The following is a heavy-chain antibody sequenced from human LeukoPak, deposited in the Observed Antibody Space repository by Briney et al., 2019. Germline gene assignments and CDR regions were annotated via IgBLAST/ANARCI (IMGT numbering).Heavy chain of an antibody. V-gene: IGHV3-74*01. J-gene: IGHJ5*02. D-gene: IGHD1-26*01. CDR3: ARDRGYSGSPRDWFDP. Sequence: GGSLRLSCAASGFTFSSYWMHWVRQAPGKGLVWVSRINSDGSSTSYADSVKGRFTMSRDNAKNSLYLQMNSLRAEDTAVYYCARDRGYSGSPRDWFDPWGQGTLVTVSS. CDR2: INSDGSST. CDR1: GFTFSSYW.